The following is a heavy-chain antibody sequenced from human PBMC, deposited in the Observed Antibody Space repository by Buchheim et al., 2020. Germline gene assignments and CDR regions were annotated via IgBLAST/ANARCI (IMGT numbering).Heavy chain of an antibody. V-gene: IGHV1-46*03. CDR3: AGQKGYYYDSSGYYLSV. Sequence: QVQLVQSGAEVKKPGASVKVSCKASGYTFTSYYMHWVRQAPGQGLEWMGIINPSGGSTSYAQKFQGRVTITADKSTSPAYMELSSLTSEDTAVYYCAGQKGYYYDSSGYYLSVWGQGTL. D-gene: IGHD3-22*01. CDR1: GYTFTSYY. J-gene: IGHJ4*02. CDR2: INPSGGST.